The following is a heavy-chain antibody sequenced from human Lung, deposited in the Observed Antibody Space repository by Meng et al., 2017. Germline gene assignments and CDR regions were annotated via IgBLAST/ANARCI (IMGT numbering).Heavy chain of an antibody. Sequence: QGQLPQWGEGLLKPSETLSLTCVVSGGSFSDYYWSWIRQPPGKGLEWIGEINHSGSTNYNPSLESRATISVDTSQNNLSLKLSSVTAADSAVYYCARGPTTMAHDFDYWGQGTLVTVSS. CDR2: INHSGST. CDR1: GGSFSDYY. D-gene: IGHD4-11*01. J-gene: IGHJ4*02. V-gene: IGHV4-34*01. CDR3: ARGPTTMAHDFDY.